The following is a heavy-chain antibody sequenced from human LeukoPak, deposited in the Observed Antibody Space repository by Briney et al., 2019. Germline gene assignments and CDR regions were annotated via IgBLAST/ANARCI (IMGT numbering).Heavy chain of an antibody. CDR2: TYYRSKWYN. J-gene: IGHJ6*02. CDR1: GDSVSSNSAA. CDR3: AREPDYYYYYGMDV. Sequence: SQTLSLTCAISGDSVSSNSAAWNWIRQSPSGGLEWLGRTYYRSKWYNDYAVSVKSRITINPDTSKNQFSLQLNSVTPEDTAVYYRAREPDYYYYYGMDVWGQGTTVTVSS. V-gene: IGHV6-1*01.